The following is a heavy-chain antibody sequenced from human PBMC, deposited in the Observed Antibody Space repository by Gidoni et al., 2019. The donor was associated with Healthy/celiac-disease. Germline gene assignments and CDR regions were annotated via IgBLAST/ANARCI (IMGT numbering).Heavy chain of an antibody. D-gene: IGHD1-26*01. Sequence: QVQLVESGGGVVQPGRSMRSSCAAAGFTFSSYGMHWVRQAPGKGLEWVAVIWYDGSNKYYADSVKVRFTISRDNSKNTLYLQMNSLRAEDTAVYYCARDLLVGATPVPFDYWGQGTLVTVSS. CDR2: IWYDGSNK. CDR3: ARDLLVGATPVPFDY. J-gene: IGHJ4*02. CDR1: GFTFSSYG. V-gene: IGHV3-33*01.